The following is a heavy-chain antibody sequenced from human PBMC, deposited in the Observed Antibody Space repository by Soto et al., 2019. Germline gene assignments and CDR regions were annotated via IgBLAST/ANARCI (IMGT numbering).Heavy chain of an antibody. J-gene: IGHJ6*02. CDR1: GFTFSRFA. CDR3: ASRQYFDWGGSYYYYYYGMDV. CDR2: ISYDGLNK. D-gene: IGHD3-9*01. V-gene: IGHV3-30*04. Sequence: PGGSLRLSCAASGFTFSRFAVHWVRQAPGKGLEWVAVISYDGLNKHYADSVKGRFTISRDNSKNTLYLQMFSLRAEDTAVYYCASRQYFDWGGSYYYYYYGMDVWGQGTTVTVSS.